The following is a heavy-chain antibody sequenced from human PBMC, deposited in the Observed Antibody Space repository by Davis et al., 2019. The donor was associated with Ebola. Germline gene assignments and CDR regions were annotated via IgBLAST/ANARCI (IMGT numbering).Heavy chain of an antibody. V-gene: IGHV3-72*01. D-gene: IGHD1-26*01. CDR2: IRNKRSSYST. CDR3: ARATSGTYLLNH. J-gene: IGHJ4*02. Sequence: GESLKISCAASGFTFSDYYMDWVRQAPGMGLEWVGRIRNKRSSYSTEYAASVKDRFIISRDDSKDSLYLQMNSLKTEDTAVYYCARATSGTYLLNHWGQGTLVTVSS. CDR1: GFTFSDYY.